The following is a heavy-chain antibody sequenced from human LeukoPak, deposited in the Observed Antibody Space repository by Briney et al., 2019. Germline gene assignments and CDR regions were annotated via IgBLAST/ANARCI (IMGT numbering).Heavy chain of an antibody. V-gene: IGHV4-34*01. J-gene: IGHJ4*02. CDR2: INHSGST. CDR3: ARQYCSSTSCYFDY. Sequence: SETLSLTCAVYGGSFSGYYWSWIRQPPGKGLEWIGEINHSGSTNYNPSLKSRVTISGDTSKNQFSLKLSSVTAADTAVYYCARQYCSSTSCYFDYWGQGTLVTVSS. D-gene: IGHD2-2*01. CDR1: GGSFSGYY.